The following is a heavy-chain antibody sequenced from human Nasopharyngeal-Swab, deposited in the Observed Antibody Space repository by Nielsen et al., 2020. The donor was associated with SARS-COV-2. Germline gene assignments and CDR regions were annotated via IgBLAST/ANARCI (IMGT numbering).Heavy chain of an antibody. J-gene: IGHJ5*02. Sequence: GGSLRLSCKASGYSFATSWIGWVRQMPGKGLEWMGIIYPGDSDTRYSPSFQGQVTISVDKSISTAYLQWSSLKASDTAMYFCARIKDGSGFGWFDPWGQGTLVTVSS. D-gene: IGHD3-10*01. CDR3: ARIKDGSGFGWFDP. CDR2: IYPGDSDT. CDR1: GYSFATSW. V-gene: IGHV5-51*01.